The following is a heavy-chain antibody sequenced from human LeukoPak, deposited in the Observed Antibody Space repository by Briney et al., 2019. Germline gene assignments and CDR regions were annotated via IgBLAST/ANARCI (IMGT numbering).Heavy chain of an antibody. J-gene: IGHJ6*02. Sequence: PGGSLRLSCAASGFTVSTNYMSWVRQAPGKGLEWVSVIYSGGSGYYADSVKGRFTISRDNPKNTLYLQMNSLRAEDTAVYYCTRDLMDYDVSTGLHHYYMDVWGQGTTVTVSS. CDR1: GFTVSTNY. CDR2: IYSGGSG. V-gene: IGHV3-53*05. CDR3: TRDLMDYDVSTGLHHYYMDV. D-gene: IGHD3-9*01.